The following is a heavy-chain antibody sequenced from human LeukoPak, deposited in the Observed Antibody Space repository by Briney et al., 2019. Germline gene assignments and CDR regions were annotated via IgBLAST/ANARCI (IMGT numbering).Heavy chain of an antibody. CDR1: GFTFSGST. D-gene: IGHD1-26*01. J-gene: IGHJ4*02. Sequence: GGSLRLSCAASGFTFSGSTMHWVRQPSGKGLEWVGRIRSKANNYATTYAASVKGRFTISRDASKNTAYLQMNSLKTEDTAVYYCLTRYQLSGNYYEYWGQGTLVTVSS. CDR2: IRSKANNYAT. CDR3: LTRYQLSGNYYEY. V-gene: IGHV3-73*01.